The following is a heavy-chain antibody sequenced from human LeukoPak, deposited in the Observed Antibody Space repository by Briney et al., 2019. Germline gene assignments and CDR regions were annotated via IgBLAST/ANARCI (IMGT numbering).Heavy chain of an antibody. V-gene: IGHV3-48*03. J-gene: IGHJ5*02. CDR3: ARDSGEAWFDP. CDR1: GFTFSSYE. D-gene: IGHD7-27*01. CDR2: ISSSGSTI. Sequence: PGGSLRLSCAASGFTFSSYEMNWVRQAPGKGLEWVSYISSSGSTIYYADSVKGRFTISRDNAKNSLYLQMNSLRAEDTAVYYCARDSGEAWFDPWGQGTLVTVSS.